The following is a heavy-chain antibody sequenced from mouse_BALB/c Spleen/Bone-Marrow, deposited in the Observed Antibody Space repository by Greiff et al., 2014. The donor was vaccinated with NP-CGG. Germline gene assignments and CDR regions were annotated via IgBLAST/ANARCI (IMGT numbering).Heavy chain of an antibody. Sequence: VMLVESGPELVKPGAFVKISCKASGYTFTTYDINWVKRRPGQGLEWIGWISPGDGNTNYNEKLKGKATLTADKSSSTAYMQLSSLTSENSAVYFCARGGDYHYFDYWGQGTTLTVSS. CDR1: GYTFTTYD. V-gene: IGHV1S56*01. J-gene: IGHJ2*01. CDR2: ISPGDGNT. D-gene: IGHD2-4*01. CDR3: ARGGDYHYFDY.